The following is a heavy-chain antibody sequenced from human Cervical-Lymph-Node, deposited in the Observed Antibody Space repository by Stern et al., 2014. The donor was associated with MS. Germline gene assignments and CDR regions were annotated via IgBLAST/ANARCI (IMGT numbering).Heavy chain of an antibody. CDR3: ARGGGYSYSTLDY. Sequence: QVQLVQSGDEVKKPGSSVKVSCKASAYTITDYYTHWVRQAPGHGLEWMGWTNPNSGGTYSAQNFQGRLTMTRDTSISTAYMELSSLRSDDTAVYYCARGGGYSYSTLDYWGQGTQVTVSS. J-gene: IGHJ4*02. V-gene: IGHV1-2*02. CDR1: AYTITDYY. CDR2: TNPNSGGT. D-gene: IGHD6-19*01.